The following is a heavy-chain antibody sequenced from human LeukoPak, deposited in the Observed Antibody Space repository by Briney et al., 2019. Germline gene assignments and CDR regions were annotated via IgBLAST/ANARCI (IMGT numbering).Heavy chain of an antibody. CDR1: GYSIISGYY. CDR2: IYHSGNT. Sequence: PSETLSLTCSVSGYSIISGYYWGWIRQPPGKGLEWIGSIYHSGNTYYNPSLKSRVTISVDTSKNQFSLKLSSVTAADTAVYYCAREDATYWFDPWGQGSLVTVSS. V-gene: IGHV4-38-2*02. J-gene: IGHJ5*02. CDR3: AREDATYWFDP.